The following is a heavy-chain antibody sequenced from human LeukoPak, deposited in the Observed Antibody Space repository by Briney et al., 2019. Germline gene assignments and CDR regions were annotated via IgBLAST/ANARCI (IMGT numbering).Heavy chain of an antibody. Sequence: GGSLRLSCTASGFTFGDYAMTWVRQAPGKGLEWVGFIRSKVYGGTPEYAASVKGRFTISRDDSKGIAYLQMNSLKTEDTAMYYCTRDQTPYYWGQGTLVTVSS. CDR3: TRDQTPYY. CDR2: IRSKVYGGTP. J-gene: IGHJ4*02. CDR1: GFTFGDYA. V-gene: IGHV3-49*04.